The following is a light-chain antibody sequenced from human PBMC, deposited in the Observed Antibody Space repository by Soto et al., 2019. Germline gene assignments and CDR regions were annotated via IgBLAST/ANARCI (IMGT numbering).Light chain of an antibody. V-gene: IGLV2-14*01. J-gene: IGLJ1*01. CDR2: DVS. CDR1: SSDVGGYNY. Sequence: QSALTQPASVSGSPGQSITISCTGTSSDVGGYNYVSWYQQHPGKAPKLMIYDVSNRPSGVSNRFSGSKSGNTASLSISGLQADDEADYYCRSYTSISTRVFGTGTKVNVL. CDR3: RSYTSISTRV.